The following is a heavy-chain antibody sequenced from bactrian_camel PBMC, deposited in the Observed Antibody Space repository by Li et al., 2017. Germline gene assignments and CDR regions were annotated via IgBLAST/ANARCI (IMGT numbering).Heavy chain of an antibody. CDR2: IGRDGIT. Sequence: VQLVESGGGSVQPGGSLRLSCAASGYTVSSTRMGWFRQAPGKEREGVACIGRDGITMYSDSLKGRFIVSQAVNGTLYLQMNSLKPEDTAIYYCAAANVPVVAIATMTRVLREMDFPDWGRGTQVTVS. CDR1: GYTVSSTR. CDR3: AAANVPVVAIATMTRVLREMDFPD. V-gene: IGHV3S53*01. D-gene: IGHD3*01. J-gene: IGHJ4*01.